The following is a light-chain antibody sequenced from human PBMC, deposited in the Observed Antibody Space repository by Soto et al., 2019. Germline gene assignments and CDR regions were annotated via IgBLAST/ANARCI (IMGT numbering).Light chain of an antibody. V-gene: IGKV1-39*01. CDR3: QQSYSTPPIT. Sequence: DIQMTQSPSTLSASVRDRDTITCQVSQSISNYLNWYQQKPGKAPKLLIYAASSLQSGVPSRFSGSGSGTDFTLTISSLQPEDFATYYCQQSYSTPPITFGQGTRLEIK. CDR1: QSISNY. CDR2: AAS. J-gene: IGKJ5*01.